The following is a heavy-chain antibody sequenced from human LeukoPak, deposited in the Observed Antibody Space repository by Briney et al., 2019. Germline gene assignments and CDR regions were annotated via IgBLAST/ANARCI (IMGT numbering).Heavy chain of an antibody. V-gene: IGHV1-8*01. D-gene: IGHD2-2*01. CDR1: GYTFTSYD. CDR3: ARGTVVVPAASVN. J-gene: IGHJ4*02. CDR2: MNTNSGNT. Sequence: ASVKVSCKASGYTFTSYDINWVRQATGQGLEWMGWMNTNSGNTGYAQKFQGRVTMTRNTSISTAYMELSSLGSEDTAVYYCARGTVVVPAASVNWGQGTLVTVSS.